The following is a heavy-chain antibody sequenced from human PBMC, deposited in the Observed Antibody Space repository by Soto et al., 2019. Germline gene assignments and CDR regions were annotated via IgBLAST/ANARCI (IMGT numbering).Heavy chain of an antibody. CDR1: GRSFSSDG. CDR2: IIPVFGNT. D-gene: IGHD3-10*01. CDR3: ARGQYYSSGSAATSYFYFGIDV. V-gene: IGHV1-69*06. Sequence: QLQLEQSGPEVKKPGSSVKVSCKASGRSFSSDGVSWVRQAPVQGLEWMGGIIPVFGNTKYVQRFQGRLTITADKSTSTVYMEMSSLSSEDTAVYFCARGQYYSSGSAATSYFYFGIDVWGQGTTVIVSS. J-gene: IGHJ6*02.